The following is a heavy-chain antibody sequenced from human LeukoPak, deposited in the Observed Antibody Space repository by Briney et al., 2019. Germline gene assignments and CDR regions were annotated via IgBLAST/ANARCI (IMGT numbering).Heavy chain of an antibody. J-gene: IGHJ2*01. V-gene: IGHV4-39*01. Sequence: SETLSLTCTVSGGSISGSNYYWGWVRQSPEKGLEWIGSIIYSGTTHYDPSLRSRVTISVDTSKSQFSLRLTSVTAADTAVYYCARGVTMIVVVIHDWYFDLWGRGTLVTVSS. CDR2: IIYSGTT. D-gene: IGHD3-22*01. CDR1: GGSISGSNYY. CDR3: ARGVTMIVVVIHDWYFDL.